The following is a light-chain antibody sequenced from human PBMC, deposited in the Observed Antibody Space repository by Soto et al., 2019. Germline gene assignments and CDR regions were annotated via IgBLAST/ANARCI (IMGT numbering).Light chain of an antibody. V-gene: IGKV3-15*01. J-gene: IGKJ1*01. CDR1: QSVSSN. CDR3: QQYNNGPRT. Sequence: EIVMTQSPASLSVSPGERATLSCRASQSVSSNLAWYQQKPGQAPRLLIYGASTGATGVPARFSGSGSGTDFTLTISSLQSEDFAVYYCQQYNNGPRTFGQGTKVDIK. CDR2: GAS.